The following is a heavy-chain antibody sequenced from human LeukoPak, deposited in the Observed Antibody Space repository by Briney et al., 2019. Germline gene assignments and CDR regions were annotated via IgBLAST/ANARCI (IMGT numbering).Heavy chain of an antibody. CDR2: INHSGST. J-gene: IGHJ4*02. CDR1: GGSFSGYY. D-gene: IGHD5-18*01. V-gene: IGHV4-34*01. CDR3: ARGLRAYSYGQIPY. Sequence: PSETLSLTCAVYGGSFSGYYWSWIRQPPGKGLEWIGEINHSGSTNYNPPLKSRVTISVDTSKNQFSLKLSSVTAADTAVYYCARGLRAYSYGQIPYWGQGTLVTVSS.